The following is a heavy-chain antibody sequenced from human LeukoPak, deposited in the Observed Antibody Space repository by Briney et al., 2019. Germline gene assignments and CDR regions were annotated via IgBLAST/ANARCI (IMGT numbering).Heavy chain of an antibody. D-gene: IGHD1-26*01. J-gene: IGHJ4*02. CDR1: GGSISSYY. V-gene: IGHV4-4*07. CDR2: IYTSGST. Sequence: SETLSLTCTVSGGSISSYYWSWVRQPAGKGLEWIGRIYTSGSTNYNPSLKSRVTMSVDTSKNQFSLKLSSVTAADTAVYYCVGNIVGATNDYWGQGTLVTVSS. CDR3: VGNIVGATNDY.